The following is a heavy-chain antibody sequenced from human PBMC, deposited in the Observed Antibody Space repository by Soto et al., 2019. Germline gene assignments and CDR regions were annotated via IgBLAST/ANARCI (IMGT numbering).Heavy chain of an antibody. CDR2: IYSDGRP. V-gene: IGHV3-66*01. Sequence: EVQLVESGGGLVRPGGSLRLSCAASGFIVSNNYMSWFRQAPGKGLEWVSVIYSDGRPYYADSAKDRFTISRDNSKNTLYLQMNSRRAEDAAVYYCARDPFQPVGYWGQGTLVTVSS. CDR3: ARDPFQPVGY. CDR1: GFIVSNNY. J-gene: IGHJ4*02. D-gene: IGHD1-26*01.